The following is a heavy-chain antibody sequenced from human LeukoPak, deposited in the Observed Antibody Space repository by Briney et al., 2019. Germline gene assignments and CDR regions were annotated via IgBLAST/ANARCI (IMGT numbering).Heavy chain of an antibody. Sequence: GGSLRLSCAASGFTFSNYAIHWVRQAPGKGLEWLTIILYDGRHQRYADSVKGRFTISRDNSKNTLYLQMNSLRAEDTATYYCARDLNNPRDYYYGMDVWGQGTTITVSS. CDR1: GFTFSNYA. V-gene: IGHV3-30*04. CDR2: ILYDGRHQ. CDR3: ARDLNNPRDYYYGMDV. J-gene: IGHJ6*02.